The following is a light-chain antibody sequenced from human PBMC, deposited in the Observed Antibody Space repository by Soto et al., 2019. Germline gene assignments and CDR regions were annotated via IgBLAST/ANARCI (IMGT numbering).Light chain of an antibody. V-gene: IGLV4-69*01. CDR2: LNSDGSH. CDR1: SGHSNYA. CDR3: QTWGSGIVV. J-gene: IGLJ2*01. Sequence: QLVLTQSPSASASLGASVKLTCTLSSGHSNYAIAWHQQQSAKGPRYLMKLNSDGSHSKGDGIPDRFSGSSSGAERYLTISSLQSEDEDDYYCQTWGSGIVVFGGGTKLTVL.